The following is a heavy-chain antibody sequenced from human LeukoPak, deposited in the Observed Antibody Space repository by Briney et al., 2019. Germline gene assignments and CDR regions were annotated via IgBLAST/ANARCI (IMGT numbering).Heavy chain of an antibody. Sequence: GASVKVSCKASGYTFTSYHMHWVRQAPGQGLEWMGIINPSGGSTSYAQKFQGRVTMTRDASTSTVYMELSSLRSGDTAVYYCARGLSLQAAAGTSLFDYWGQGTLVTVSS. V-gene: IGHV1-46*03. CDR2: INPSGGST. J-gene: IGHJ4*02. D-gene: IGHD6-13*01. CDR3: ARGLSLQAAAGTSLFDY. CDR1: GYTFTSYH.